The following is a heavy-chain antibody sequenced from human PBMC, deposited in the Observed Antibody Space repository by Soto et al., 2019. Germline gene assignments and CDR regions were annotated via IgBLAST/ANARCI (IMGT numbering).Heavy chain of an antibody. CDR1: GFSFSDFG. V-gene: IGHV3-30*18. D-gene: IGHD2-21*02. CDR3: AKETRSRAVTATRVNGMDV. Sequence: QVQLVESGGGVVQPGRSLRLSCAPSGFSFSDFGMHWVLQAPGKGLELVAAISHDGSNEYYGDSVKGRFSISRDHSNNRLYMQMNNLKVEDSAMYFCAKETRSRAVTATRVNGMDVWGQGTTFTVSS. CDR2: ISHDGSNE. J-gene: IGHJ6*02.